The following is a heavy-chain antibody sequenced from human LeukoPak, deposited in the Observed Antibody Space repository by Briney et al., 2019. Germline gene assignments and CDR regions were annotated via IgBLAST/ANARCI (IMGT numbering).Heavy chain of an antibody. Sequence: GSLRLSCAASGFTFSNYAMSWVRQAPGKGLEWIGEINHSGSTNYNPSLKSRVTISVDTSKNQFSLKLSSVTAADTAVYYCARGLMVRSFDYWGQGTLVTVSS. CDR2: INHSGST. D-gene: IGHD2-15*01. J-gene: IGHJ4*02. CDR1: GFTFSNYA. V-gene: IGHV4-34*01. CDR3: ARGLMVRSFDY.